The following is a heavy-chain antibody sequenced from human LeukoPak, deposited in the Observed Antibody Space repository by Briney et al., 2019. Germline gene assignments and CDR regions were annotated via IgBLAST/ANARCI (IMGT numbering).Heavy chain of an antibody. CDR3: ARSPVTATIHLDY. CDR1: GGTFSSYA. V-gene: IGHV1-69*01. D-gene: IGHD5-12*01. Sequence: GSSVKVSRKASGGTFSSYAISWVRQAPGQGLEWMGGIIPIFGTANYAQKFQGRVTITADESTITAYMELSSLRSEDTAVYYCARSPVTATIHLDYWGQGTLVTVSS. CDR2: IIPIFGTA. J-gene: IGHJ4*02.